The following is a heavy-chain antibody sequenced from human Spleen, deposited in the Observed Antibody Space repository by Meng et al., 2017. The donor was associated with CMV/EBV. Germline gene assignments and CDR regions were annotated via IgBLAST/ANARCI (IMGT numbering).Heavy chain of an antibody. V-gene: IGHV1-18*04. CDR1: AYTFTSYY. CDR3: ARDLGLHDPSDY. J-gene: IGHJ4*02. Sequence: ASVKVSCKASAYTFTSYYMHWVRQAPGQGLEWMGWISAYNGNTNYAQKLQGRVTMTTDTSTSTAYMELRSLRSDDTAVYYCARDLGLHDPSDYWGQGTLVTVSS. CDR2: ISAYNGNT. D-gene: IGHD5-24*01.